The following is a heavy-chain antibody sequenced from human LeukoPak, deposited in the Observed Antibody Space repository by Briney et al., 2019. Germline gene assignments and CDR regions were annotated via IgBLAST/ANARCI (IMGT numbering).Heavy chain of an antibody. V-gene: IGHV3-23*01. Sequence: GGSLTLPCAASVFPYSSYAMSWVRQARGKGREGVSAISGSGSSTYAADTVKCRFTISRDNSKNTLYLQMNSLRAEDTAVYYCASSGYGPDWGQGTLVTVSS. D-gene: IGHD5-12*01. CDR2: ISGSGSST. J-gene: IGHJ4*02. CDR3: ASSGYGPD. CDR1: VFPYSSYA.